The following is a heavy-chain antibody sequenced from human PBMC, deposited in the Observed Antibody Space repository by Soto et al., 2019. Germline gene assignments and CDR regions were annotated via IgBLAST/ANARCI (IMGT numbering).Heavy chain of an antibody. CDR3: ASHSSGWFFDY. V-gene: IGHV3-33*01. D-gene: IGHD6-19*01. J-gene: IGHJ4*02. Sequence: GGSLRLSCAASGFTFSSYGMHWVRQAPGKGLEWVAVIWYDGSNKYYADSVKGRFTISRDNSTNTLYLQMNSLRAEDTAVYYCASHSSGWFFDYWGKGTLVTVSS. CDR2: IWYDGSNK. CDR1: GFTFSSYG.